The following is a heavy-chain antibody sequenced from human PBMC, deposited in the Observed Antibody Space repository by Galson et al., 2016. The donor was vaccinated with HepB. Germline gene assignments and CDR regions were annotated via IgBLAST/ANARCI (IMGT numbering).Heavy chain of an antibody. V-gene: IGHV3-30-3*01. CDR1: GSTFGASP. CDR2: MAYDGNNK. D-gene: IGHD6-13*01. Sequence: SLRLSCAASGSTFGASPMHWVRQAPGKGLEWVAVMAYDGNNKYSESVRGRFTISRDNSRNTRYLEMNSLRPDDPAVYYWAGGGGAAVGTGRFDPWGQGTLVTVSS. CDR3: AGGGGAAVGTGRFDP. J-gene: IGHJ5*02.